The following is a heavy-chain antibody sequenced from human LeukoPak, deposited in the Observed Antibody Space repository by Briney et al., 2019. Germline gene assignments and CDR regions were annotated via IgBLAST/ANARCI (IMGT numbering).Heavy chain of an antibody. CDR3: ARHSGVQLWNPNWFDP. CDR2: IYYSGST. V-gene: IGHV4-59*08. Sequence: PSEILSLTCTVSGGSISSYYWSWIRQPPGKGLEWIGFIYYSGSTNYNPSLKSRVTISVDTSKNQFSLKLSSVTAADTAVYYCARHSGVQLWNPNWFDPWGQGTLVTVSS. CDR1: GGSISSYY. J-gene: IGHJ5*02. D-gene: IGHD5-18*01.